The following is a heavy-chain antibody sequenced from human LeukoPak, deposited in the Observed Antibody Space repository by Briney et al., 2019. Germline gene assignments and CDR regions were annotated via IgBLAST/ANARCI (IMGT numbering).Heavy chain of an antibody. CDR2: INPSGGST. V-gene: IGHV1-46*01. CDR1: GYTFTSYY. D-gene: IGHD1-26*01. Sequence: GASVKVSCKASGYTFTSYYMSWVRQAPGQGREWMGIINPSGGSTSYAQKFQGRVTMTRDTSTGTVYMELSSLRSEDTAVFYCARGKLGTYYDGSMDVWGKGTTVTISS. CDR3: ARGKLGTYYDGSMDV. J-gene: IGHJ6*03.